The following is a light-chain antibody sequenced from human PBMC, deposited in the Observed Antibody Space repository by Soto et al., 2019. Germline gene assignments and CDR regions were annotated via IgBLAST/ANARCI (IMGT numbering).Light chain of an antibody. CDR3: SSYTSSYTSSSTLGV. CDR1: SSDIGGYNY. Sequence: QSALTQPASVSGSPGQSITISCAGTSSDIGGYNYVSWYQQHPGKAPKLMIYDVSNRPSGVSNRFSGSKSGNTASLTISGLQAEDEADYYCSSYTSSYTSSSTLGVFGTGTKLTVL. J-gene: IGLJ1*01. CDR2: DVS. V-gene: IGLV2-14*01.